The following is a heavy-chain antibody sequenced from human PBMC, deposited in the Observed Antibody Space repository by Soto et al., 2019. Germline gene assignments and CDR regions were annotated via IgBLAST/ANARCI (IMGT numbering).Heavy chain of an antibody. D-gene: IGHD2-8*01. J-gene: IGHJ5*02. Sequence: QVQLQESGPGLVKPSHTLSLTCTVSGGSISSGGYYWRWIRQHPGKSLEWIGSIYYSGSTYYNPSLNNRFTISVHTSKNQFSLTPSSVTAADTAVYYWARGVLPWGPGTLGTVSS. CDR1: GGSISSGGYY. CDR3: ARGVLP. CDR2: IYYSGST. V-gene: IGHV4-31*03.